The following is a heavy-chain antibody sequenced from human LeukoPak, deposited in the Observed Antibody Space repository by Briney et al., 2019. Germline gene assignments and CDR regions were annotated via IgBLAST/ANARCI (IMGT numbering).Heavy chain of an antibody. J-gene: IGHJ4*02. CDR2: ISYDGSIK. CDR1: GFTLSNFT. D-gene: IGHD6-19*01. CDR3: AKSYDNGWYVCDY. Sequence: GGSLRLSCAASGFTLSNFTMNWVRQAPGKGLEWVAFISYDGSIKSYADSVKGRFAVYRDNSKNTLYLQMNSLRPEDTAFYYCAKSYDNGWYVCDYWGQGTLVTVSS. V-gene: IGHV3-30*09.